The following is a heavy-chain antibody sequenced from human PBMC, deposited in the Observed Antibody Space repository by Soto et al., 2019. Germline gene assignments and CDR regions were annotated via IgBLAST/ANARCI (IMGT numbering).Heavy chain of an antibody. CDR2: IYYTGNT. Sequence: PSETLSLTCSISEGSISTYYWTWIRQSPGKGLEWIGYIYYTGNTKYNPSLQSRVTISVDTSKNQFSLKLSSVTAADTAVYYCARGGIAVAAGYAQHWGQGTLVTVSS. D-gene: IGHD6-19*01. V-gene: IGHV4-59*01. CDR3: ARGGIAVAAGYAQH. CDR1: EGSISTYY. J-gene: IGHJ1*01.